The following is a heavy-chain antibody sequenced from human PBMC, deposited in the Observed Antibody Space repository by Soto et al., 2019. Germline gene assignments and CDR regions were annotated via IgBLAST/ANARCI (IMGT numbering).Heavy chain of an antibody. D-gene: IGHD3-10*01. Sequence: SETLSLTCTVSGGSISSYYWSWIRQPPGKGLEWIGYIYYSGSTNYNPSLKSRVTISVDTSKNQFSMKLSTVTAADTAVYYCSTSPTASRLWFGDYNWFDPWGQGTLVTVSS. V-gene: IGHV4-59*08. J-gene: IGHJ5*02. CDR2: IYYSGST. CDR3: STSPTASRLWFGDYNWFDP. CDR1: GGSISSYY.